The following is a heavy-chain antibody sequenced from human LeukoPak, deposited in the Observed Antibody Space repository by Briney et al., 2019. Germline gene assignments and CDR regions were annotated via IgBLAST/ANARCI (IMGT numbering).Heavy chain of an antibody. CDR3: ARATDTAMVLYFDY. V-gene: IGHV4-34*01. Sequence: SETLSLTCAVYGGSFSGYYWSWIRQPPGKGLEWIGEINHSGSTNYNPSLKSRVTISVDTSKNQFSLKLSSVTAADTAVYYCARATDTAMVLYFDYWGQGTLVTVSS. J-gene: IGHJ4*02. CDR1: GGSFSGYY. D-gene: IGHD5-18*01. CDR2: INHSGST.